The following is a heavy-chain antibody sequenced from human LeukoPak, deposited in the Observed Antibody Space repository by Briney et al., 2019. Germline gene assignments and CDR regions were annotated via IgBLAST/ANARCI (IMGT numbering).Heavy chain of an antibody. CDR3: AKDLRSYYAFDI. Sequence: AGRSLRLSCAASGFTFSSYGMHWVRQAPGKGLEWVALISYGGSNEYYADSVMGRFTVSRDNSKNTLYLQMNSLRAEDTAVYYCAKDLRSYYAFDIWGQGTVVTVSS. J-gene: IGHJ3*02. CDR2: ISYGGSNE. CDR1: GFTFSSYG. V-gene: IGHV3-30*18. D-gene: IGHD1-26*01.